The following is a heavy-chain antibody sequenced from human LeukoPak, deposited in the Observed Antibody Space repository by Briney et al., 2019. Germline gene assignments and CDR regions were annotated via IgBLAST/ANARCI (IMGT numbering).Heavy chain of an antibody. CDR2: IYYTGST. D-gene: IGHD1-26*01. J-gene: IGHJ4*02. CDR3: ARRGGSGRAFDY. V-gene: IGHV4-39*01. CDR1: GASISGGTYY. Sequence: SETLSLTCSVSGASISGGTYYWGWIRQPPGKGLEWIGSIYYTGSTYDNPSLKSRVTISVDTSKNQFPLKLSSVTAADTAVYYCARRGGSGRAFDYWGQGTLVTVSS.